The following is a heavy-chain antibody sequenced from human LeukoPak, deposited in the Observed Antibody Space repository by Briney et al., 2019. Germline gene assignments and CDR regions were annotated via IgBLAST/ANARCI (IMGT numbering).Heavy chain of an antibody. CDR3: AAVRTTVVTRGWYFDL. D-gene: IGHD4-23*01. V-gene: IGHV1-58*01. CDR1: GYTFTSSA. CDR2: IVVGSGNT. J-gene: IGHJ2*01. Sequence: ASVKVSCKASGYTFTSSAVQWARQARGQRLEWIGWIVVGSGNTNYAQKFQERVTITRDMSTSTAYMELSSLRSEDTAVYYCAAVRTTVVTRGWYFDLWGRGTLVTVSS.